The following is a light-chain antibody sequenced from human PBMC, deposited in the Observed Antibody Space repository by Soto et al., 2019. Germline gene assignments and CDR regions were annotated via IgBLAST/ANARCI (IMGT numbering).Light chain of an antibody. J-gene: IGLJ1*01. CDR1: SSDVGGYDY. CDR2: DVS. V-gene: IGLV2-14*03. Sequence: SALTQPASVSVSPGQSITISCTGTSSDVGGYDYVSWYQHHPGKAPKLMIYDVSNRPSGVSNRFSGSKSGNTASLTISGLQAEDEADYYCSSYTSSSTLVFGTGTKVTVL. CDR3: SSYTSSSTLV.